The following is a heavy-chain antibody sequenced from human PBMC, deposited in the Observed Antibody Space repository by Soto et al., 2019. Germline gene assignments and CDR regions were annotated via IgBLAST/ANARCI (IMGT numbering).Heavy chain of an antibody. Sequence: QVQLVESGGGVVQPGRSLRLSCVASGFTFSNNGIHWVRQAPGKGLEWVAVISSDGSKKYYADSVKGRFTISRDNSKNTLYLQMNSLRAEDTAVYYCAIDLYGGISRLDYWGQGTLVTVSS. V-gene: IGHV3-30*03. CDR2: ISSDGSKK. CDR3: AIDLYGGISRLDY. J-gene: IGHJ4*02. D-gene: IGHD2-15*01. CDR1: GFTFSNNG.